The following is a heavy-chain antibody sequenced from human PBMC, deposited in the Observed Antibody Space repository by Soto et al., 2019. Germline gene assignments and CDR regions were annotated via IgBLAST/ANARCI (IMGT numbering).Heavy chain of an antibody. J-gene: IGHJ5*02. CDR1: GYTFTGYY. V-gene: IGHV1-2*02. CDR3: ARARERCNWFEP. Sequence: ASVKVSCKASGYTFTGYYMHWVRQAPGQGLEWMGWINPNSGGTNYAQKFQGRVTMTRDTSISTAYMELSRLRSDDTAVYYCARARERCNWFEPWGQGTLVTVSS. D-gene: IGHD3-10*01. CDR2: INPNSGGT.